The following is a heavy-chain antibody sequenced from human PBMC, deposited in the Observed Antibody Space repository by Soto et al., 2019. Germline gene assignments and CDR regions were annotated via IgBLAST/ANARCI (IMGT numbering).Heavy chain of an antibody. J-gene: IGHJ6*02. D-gene: IGHD3-10*01. CDR2: IKSKAVGETI. CDR3: GDLDGSYFGMDV. CDR1: KVTAW. V-gene: IGHV3-15*01. Sequence: EVQLVASGGGLVKPGGSLRLSCGASKVTAWMSWVRQAPGKGLEWVGRIKSKAVGETIDYAAPVQGSFTISRDDSKDMVYLEMNSLKIGATAVYSCGDLDGSYFGMDVWGQGTTVIVSS.